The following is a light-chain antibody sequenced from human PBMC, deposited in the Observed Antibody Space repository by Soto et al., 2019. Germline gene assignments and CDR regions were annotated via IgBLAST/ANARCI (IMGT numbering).Light chain of an antibody. CDR2: GAS. CDR3: QQYNSWPLT. Sequence: IVLTQSPGILSLSPWDGATLSCRASQSVSSNYLAWYQQKPGQAPRLLIYGASTRATAIPARFSGSGSGTEFTLTISSLQSADFALYYCQQYNSWPLTFGGGTKVDIK. J-gene: IGKJ4*01. V-gene: IGKV3-15*01. CDR1: QSVSSNY.